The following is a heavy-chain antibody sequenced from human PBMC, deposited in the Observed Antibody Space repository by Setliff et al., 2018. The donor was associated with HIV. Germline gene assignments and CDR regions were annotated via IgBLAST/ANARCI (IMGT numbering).Heavy chain of an antibody. V-gene: IGHV4-61*02. D-gene: IGHD1-26*01. J-gene: IGHJ3*02. CDR3: ARGPGELGAFDI. Sequence: SETLSLTCTVSGGSISSGSYYWSWIRQPAGKGLEWIGRIYTSGSTNYNPSLKSRVTISVDTSKNQFSLKLSSVTAADTAAYYCARGPGELGAFDIWGQGTMVTVSS. CDR2: IYTSGST. CDR1: GGSISSGSYY.